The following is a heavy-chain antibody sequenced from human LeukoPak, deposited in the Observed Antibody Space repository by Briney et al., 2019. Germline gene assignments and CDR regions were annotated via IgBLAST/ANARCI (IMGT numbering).Heavy chain of an antibody. CDR3: AREPLYYYGSGGLDY. V-gene: IGHV4-59*01. Sequence: PSETLSLTCTVSGGSISSYYWSWIRQPPGKGLEWIGYIYYSGSTNYNPSLKSRVTISVDTSKNQFSLKLSSVTAADTAVYYCAREPLYYYGSGGLDYWGQGTLATVSS. CDR2: IYYSGST. J-gene: IGHJ4*02. D-gene: IGHD3-10*01. CDR1: GGSISSYY.